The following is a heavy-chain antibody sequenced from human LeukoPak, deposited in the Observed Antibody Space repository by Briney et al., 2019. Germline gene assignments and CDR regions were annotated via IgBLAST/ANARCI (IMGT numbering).Heavy chain of an antibody. D-gene: IGHD4-11*01. CDR1: GGSISSYY. J-gene: IGHJ6*03. Sequence: SETLSLTCTVSGGSISSYYWSWIRQPAGKGLEWIGRIYTRGSTNYNPSLKSRVTMSVDTSKNQFSLKLSSVTAADTAVYYCAREVYSNWFEAAYYYYYYMDVWGKGTTVTISS. CDR2: IYTRGST. CDR3: AREVYSNWFEAAYYYYYYMDV. V-gene: IGHV4-4*07.